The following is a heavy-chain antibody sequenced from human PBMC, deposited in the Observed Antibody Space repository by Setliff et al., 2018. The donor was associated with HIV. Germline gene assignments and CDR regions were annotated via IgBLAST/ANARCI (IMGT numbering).Heavy chain of an antibody. V-gene: IGHV3-23*01. D-gene: IGHD3-10*01. J-gene: IGHJ1*01. CDR2: LSGSGGST. CDR1: DLTFSNYA. CDR3: AQAQTSVSGSYYQYLQH. Sequence: GGSLRLSCAASDLTFSNYAMTWVRQAPGKGLEWVSSLSGSGGSTYYADSVKGRFTISRDNSKNTLYLRMNSLRAEDTAVYYCAQAQTSVSGSYYQYLQHWGQGTLVTVSS.